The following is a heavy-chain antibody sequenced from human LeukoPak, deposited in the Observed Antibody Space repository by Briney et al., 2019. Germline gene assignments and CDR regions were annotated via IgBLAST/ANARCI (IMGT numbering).Heavy chain of an antibody. CDR2: ISSSGSTI. V-gene: IGHV3-11*01. J-gene: IGHJ5*02. Sequence: GGSLRLSCAASGFTFSDYYMSWIRQAPGKGLEWVSYISSSGSTIYYADSVKGRFTIFRDNAKNSLYLQMNSLRAEDTAVYYCARDNGYCSSTSCYNNWFDPRGQGTLVTVSS. CDR1: GFTFSDYY. D-gene: IGHD2-2*01. CDR3: ARDNGYCSSTSCYNNWFDP.